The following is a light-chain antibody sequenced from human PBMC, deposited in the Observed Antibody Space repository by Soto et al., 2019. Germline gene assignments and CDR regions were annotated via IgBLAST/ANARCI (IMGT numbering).Light chain of an antibody. Sequence: DIQMTQSPSSLSASVGDRITITCRASQSIIFYLNWYQQRPGEAPKLLIYAASNLQSGVPSRFSRSGSATDFTLNTRSLQPEDFATYFCQQSYTTPVYSFGQGTKVDIK. V-gene: IGKV1-39*01. CDR1: QSIIFY. CDR3: QQSYTTPVYS. CDR2: AAS. J-gene: IGKJ2*01.